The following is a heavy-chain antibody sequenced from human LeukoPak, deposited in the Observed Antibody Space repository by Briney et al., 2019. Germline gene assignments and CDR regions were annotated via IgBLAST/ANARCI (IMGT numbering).Heavy chain of an antibody. V-gene: IGHV3-74*01. D-gene: IGHD6-13*01. CDR1: GFAFNNYW. CDR3: LAGYYYYYMDV. CDR2: INTHGSST. Sequence: KSGGSLRVSCAASGFAFNNYWLHWVRQAPGKGLEWVARINTHGSSTNYADSVKGRFTISRDNAKNTLYLQMTSLSVEDTAVYYALAGYYYYYMDVWGKGTTVTVSS. J-gene: IGHJ6*03.